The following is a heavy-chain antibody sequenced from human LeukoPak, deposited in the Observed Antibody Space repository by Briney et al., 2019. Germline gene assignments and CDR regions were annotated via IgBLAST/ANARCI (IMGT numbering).Heavy chain of an antibody. D-gene: IGHD2-2*01. CDR3: ARGMGVLVPAATWFDP. Sequence: ASVKVSCKASGYTFIAYYMHWVRQAPGQGLEWMGWINPNSGGTNYAQKFQGRVTMTRDTSISTAYVDLSRLRSDDTAVYYCARGMGVLVPAATWFDPWGQGTLVTVSS. CDR1: GYTFIAYY. CDR2: INPNSGGT. V-gene: IGHV1-2*02. J-gene: IGHJ5*02.